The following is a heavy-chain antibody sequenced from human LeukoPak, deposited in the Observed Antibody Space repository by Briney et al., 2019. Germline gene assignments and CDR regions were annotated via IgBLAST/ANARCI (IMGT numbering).Heavy chain of an antibody. D-gene: IGHD3-9*01. V-gene: IGHV1-2*02. CDR3: ARDDYDILTGYSLGG. CDR2: INPNSGGT. CDR1: GDTFTGYY. J-gene: IGHJ4*02. Sequence: ASVKVSCKASGDTFTGYYMHWVRQAPGQGLEWMGWINPNSGGTNYAQKFQGRVTMTRDTSISTAYMELSRLRSDDTAVYYCARDDYDILTGYSLGGWGQGTLVTVSS.